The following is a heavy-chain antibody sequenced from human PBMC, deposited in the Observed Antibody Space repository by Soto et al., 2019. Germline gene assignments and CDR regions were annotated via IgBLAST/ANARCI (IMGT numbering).Heavy chain of an antibody. Sequence: SETLSLTCTVSGGSISSYYWSWIRQPPGKGLEWIGYIYYSGSTNYNPSLKSRVTISVDTSKNQFSLKLSSVTAADTAVYYCARHNRNYYDSSGPMAPDYWGQGTLVTAPQ. V-gene: IGHV4-59*08. CDR1: GGSISSYY. J-gene: IGHJ4*02. CDR2: IYYSGST. CDR3: ARHNRNYYDSSGPMAPDY. D-gene: IGHD3-22*01.